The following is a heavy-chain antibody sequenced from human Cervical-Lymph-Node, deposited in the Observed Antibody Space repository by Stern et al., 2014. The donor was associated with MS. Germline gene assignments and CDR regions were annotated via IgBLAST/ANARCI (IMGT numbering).Heavy chain of an antibody. CDR2: MSCVGCNR. Sequence: QVQLVESGGGVVQPGRSLPLSCAASGFSLVNSGMHWVRQAPGKGLECVAVMSCVGCNRKYGDSVKGRFSMSRDIANNTVFLQMNTLRPEDTAVYYCMGVGDAMHVWGQGTTVIVSS. CDR3: MGVGDAMHV. J-gene: IGHJ6*02. V-gene: IGHV3-30*03. CDR1: GFSLVNSG.